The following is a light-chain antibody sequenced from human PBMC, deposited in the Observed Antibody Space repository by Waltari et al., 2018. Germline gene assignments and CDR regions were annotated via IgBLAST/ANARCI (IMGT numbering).Light chain of an antibody. Sequence: QSVLTQPPSVSGAPGQRVTISSTGSSSNTGAGYATHWYQQLPGTAPKLLINGNTNRPSGVPDRFSGSKSGTSASLAITGLQAEDEADYYCQSYDNSLSGYVFGTGTKVTVL. CDR1: SSNTGAGYA. CDR2: GNT. V-gene: IGLV1-40*01. J-gene: IGLJ1*01. CDR3: QSYDNSLSGYV.